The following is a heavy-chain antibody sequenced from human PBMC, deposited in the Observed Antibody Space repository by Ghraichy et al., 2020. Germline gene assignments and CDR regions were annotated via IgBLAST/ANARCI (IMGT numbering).Heavy chain of an antibody. J-gene: IGHJ4*02. V-gene: IGHV3-21*01. Sequence: GGSLRLSCAASGFTFNTYTMNWVRQAPGKGLEWVSSISSSGTYIHYADSVKGRFTISRDNAKNSLYLQVNSLRAEDTAVYFCARDVPVGSVMAPFDYWGQGTLVTVSS. CDR3: ARDVPVGSVMAPFDY. CDR1: GFTFNTYT. D-gene: IGHD1-26*01. CDR2: ISSSGTYI.